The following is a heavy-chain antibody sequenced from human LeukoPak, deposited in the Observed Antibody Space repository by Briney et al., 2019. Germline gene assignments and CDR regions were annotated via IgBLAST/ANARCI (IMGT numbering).Heavy chain of an antibody. D-gene: IGHD3-16*02. J-gene: IGHJ6*03. CDR1: GGSISSYY. CDR3: ARAYDYVWGSYRYTPLSSYYMDV. V-gene: IGHV4-59*01. Sequence: SETLSLTCTVSGGSISSYYWSWIRRPPGKGLEWIGYIYYSGSTNYNPSLKSRVTISVDTSKNQFSLKLSSVTAADTAVYYCARAYDYVWGSYRYTPLSSYYMDVWGKGTTVTVSS. CDR2: IYYSGST.